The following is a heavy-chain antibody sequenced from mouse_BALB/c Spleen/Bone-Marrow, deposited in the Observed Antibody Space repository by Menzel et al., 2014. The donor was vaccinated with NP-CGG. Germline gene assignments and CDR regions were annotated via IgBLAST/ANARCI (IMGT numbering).Heavy chain of an antibody. CDR3: TRSYGSGYEYYFDY. J-gene: IGHJ2*01. CDR1: GYTFTSYW. Sequence: VQLQQSGAELVRPGASVELSCKASGYTFTSYWINWVKQRPGQGLEWIGNIYPSDSYTNYNQKFKDKATLTVDKSSSTAFMQHSSPTTEDSEVYCCTRSYGSGYEYYFDYWGQGTTLTVSS. V-gene: IGHV1-69*02. D-gene: IGHD1-1*01. CDR2: IYPSDSYT.